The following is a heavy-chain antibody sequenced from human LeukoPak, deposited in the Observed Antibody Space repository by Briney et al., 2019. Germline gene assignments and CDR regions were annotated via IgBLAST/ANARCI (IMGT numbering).Heavy chain of an antibody. D-gene: IGHD1-26*01. CDR3: AGGTYYDDS. J-gene: IGHJ4*02. CDR1: GGSVSTSSYY. V-gene: IGHV4-39*07. CDR2: IYYSGSN. Sequence: SETLSLTCTVSGGSVSTSSYYWGWIRQPPGKGLEWIGNIYYSGSNYYNPSLKSRVTISVDTSKNQFSLKLSSVTAADTAVYYCAGGTYYDDSWGQGTLVTVSS.